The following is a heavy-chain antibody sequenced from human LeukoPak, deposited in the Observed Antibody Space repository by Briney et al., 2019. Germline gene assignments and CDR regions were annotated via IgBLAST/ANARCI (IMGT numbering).Heavy chain of an antibody. CDR3: ARDSTDYSSGWFDN. CDR1: GDSIRSYY. V-gene: IGHV4-4*07. Sequence: PSETLSLTCIVSGDSIRSYYWSWIRQPAGKGLEWIGRIYNSGSTNYNPSLKRRVTMSVDTSKNQFSLKLTSVTAADTAVYFCARDSTDYSSGWFDNWGQGILVTVSS. J-gene: IGHJ4*02. D-gene: IGHD6-19*01. CDR2: IYNSGST.